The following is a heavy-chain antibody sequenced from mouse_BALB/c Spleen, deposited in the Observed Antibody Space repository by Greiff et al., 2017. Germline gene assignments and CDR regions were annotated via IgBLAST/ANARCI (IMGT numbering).Heavy chain of an antibody. J-gene: IGHJ2*01. CDR1: GYAFTNYL. Sequence: QVHVKQSGAELVRPGTSVKVSCKASGYAFTNYLIEWVKQRPGQGLEWIGVINPGSGGTNYNEKFKGKATLTADKSSSTAYMQLSSLTSDDSAVYFCARRGIYTTVVDFDYGGQGTTLTVSS. V-gene: IGHV1-54*01. CDR2: INPGSGGT. D-gene: IGHD1-1*01. CDR3: ARRGIYTTVVDFDY.